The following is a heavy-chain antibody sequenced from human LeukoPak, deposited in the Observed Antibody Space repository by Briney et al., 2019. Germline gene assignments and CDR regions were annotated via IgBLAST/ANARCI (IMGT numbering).Heavy chain of an antibody. CDR1: GFTFSSYS. V-gene: IGHV3-48*04. D-gene: IGHD5-12*01. CDR2: ISPNSDNI. Sequence: GGSLRLSCAASGFTFSSYSMNWVRQAPGKGMEWVAYISPNSDNIHYADSVKGRFTISRDNAKNSLFLQVNSLRAEDTAVYYCVRETGWLFDFWGQGTLVIVSS. J-gene: IGHJ4*02. CDR3: VRETGWLFDF.